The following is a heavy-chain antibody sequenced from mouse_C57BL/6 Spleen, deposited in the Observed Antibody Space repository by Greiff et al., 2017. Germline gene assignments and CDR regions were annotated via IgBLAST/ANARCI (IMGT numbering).Heavy chain of an antibody. D-gene: IGHD2-4*01. CDR2: IHPNSGST. V-gene: IGHV1-64*01. J-gene: IGHJ4*01. Sequence: QVQLQQPGAELVKPGASVKLSCKASGYTFTSYWMHWVKQRPGQGLEWIGMIHPNSGSTNYNEKFKSKATLTVDKSSSTAYMQLSSLTSEDSAVYYCARRGIYYDYDGYAMDYWGQGTSVTASS. CDR1: GYTFTSYW. CDR3: ARRGIYYDYDGYAMDY.